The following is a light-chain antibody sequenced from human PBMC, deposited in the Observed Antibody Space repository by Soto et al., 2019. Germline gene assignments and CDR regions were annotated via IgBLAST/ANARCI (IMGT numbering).Light chain of an antibody. CDR3: QQFDSYPFT. CDR2: SAS. Sequence: DIQLTQSPSFLSASVGDRVTLTCRASQGISSYLAWYQLKPGKAPKVLIYSASTLQSGVPLRFSGSGSGTEFTLTISSLQPEDFATYYCQQFDSYPFTFGQGTKLEIK. J-gene: IGKJ2*01. CDR1: QGISSY. V-gene: IGKV1-9*01.